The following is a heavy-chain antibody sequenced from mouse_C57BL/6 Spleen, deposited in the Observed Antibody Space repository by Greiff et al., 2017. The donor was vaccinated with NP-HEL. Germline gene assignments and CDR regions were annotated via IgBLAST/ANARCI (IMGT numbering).Heavy chain of an antibody. CDR3: ARRRVYGSSHYYAMDY. CDR2: IDPSDSET. CDR1: GYTFTSYW. J-gene: IGHJ4*01. D-gene: IGHD1-1*01. V-gene: IGHV1-52*01. Sequence: QVQLQQPGAELVRPGSSVKLSCKASGYTFTSYWMHWVKQRPIQGLEWIGNIDPSDSETHYNQKFKDKATLTVDKSSSTAYMQLSSLTSDDSAVYYCARRRVYGSSHYYAMDYWGQGTSVTVSS.